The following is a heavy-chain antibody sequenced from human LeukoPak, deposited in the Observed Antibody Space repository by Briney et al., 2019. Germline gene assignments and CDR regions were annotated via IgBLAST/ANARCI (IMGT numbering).Heavy chain of an antibody. D-gene: IGHD3-10*01. J-gene: IGHJ5*02. V-gene: IGHV3-30*02. CDR3: ARDHSALASYPNP. CDR1: GFIFRNYG. CDR2: IRSDGSEK. Sequence: PGGSLRLSCAASGFIFRNYGMHWVRQAPGMGLEWVAFIRSDGSEKYYADSVKGRFSISRDIPKNTMFLQMDLLRVEDTAIYYCARDHSALASYPNPWGQGTLVTVSS.